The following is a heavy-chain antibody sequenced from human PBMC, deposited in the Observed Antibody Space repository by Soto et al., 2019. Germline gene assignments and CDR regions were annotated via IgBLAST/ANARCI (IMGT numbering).Heavy chain of an antibody. V-gene: IGHV4-34*01. Sequence: SETLSLTCAVYGGSFSGYYWSWIRQPPGKGLEWIGEINHSGSTNYNPSLKSRVTISVDTSKNQFSLKLSSVTAADTATYFCARHARGSCYSWGQGTLVTVSS. CDR3: ARHARGSCYS. D-gene: IGHD2-15*01. J-gene: IGHJ4*02. CDR1: GGSFSGYY. CDR2: INHSGST.